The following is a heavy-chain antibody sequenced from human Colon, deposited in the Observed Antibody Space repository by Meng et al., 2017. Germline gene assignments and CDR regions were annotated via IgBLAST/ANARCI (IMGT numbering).Heavy chain of an antibody. CDR1: GGSISSGGFY. CDR3: ARTNYGDYNWFDP. D-gene: IGHD4-17*01. V-gene: IGHV4-31*03. CDR2: IYYSGST. J-gene: IGHJ5*02. Sequence: HLQRSGPGLVKPSQTLSLTCTVSGGSISSGGFYWSWIRQHPGKGLEWIGYIYYSGSTYYNPSLRSRVAISIDTSKNQFSLKLTSVTAADTAVYFCARTNYGDYNWFDPWGQGTLVTVSS.